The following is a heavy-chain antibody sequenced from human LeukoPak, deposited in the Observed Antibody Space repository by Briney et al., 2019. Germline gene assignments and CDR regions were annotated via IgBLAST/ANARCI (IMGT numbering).Heavy chain of an antibody. V-gene: IGHV4-59*08. Sequence: SETLSLTCTVSGGSISRYYWSWIRQPPGKGLEWIGYKDYSGSTNYNRSLKSRVTISVDTSKNQFSLKLSSVTAADTAVYYCATTSYYYDSPDYWGQGTLVTVSS. CDR3: ATTSYYYDSPDY. CDR1: GGSISRYY. J-gene: IGHJ4*02. D-gene: IGHD3-22*01. CDR2: KDYSGST.